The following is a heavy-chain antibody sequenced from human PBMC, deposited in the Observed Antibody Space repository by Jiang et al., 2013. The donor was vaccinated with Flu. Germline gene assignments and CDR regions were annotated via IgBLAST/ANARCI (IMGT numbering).Heavy chain of an antibody. D-gene: IGHD6-13*01. CDR3: ASLINSWPHV. J-gene: IGHJ6*02. Sequence: QLVESGGGLVQPGGSLRLPCAASGFSFSSSWMHWVRQAPGKGLVWVSRINKDGGDIRYADSVKGRFTISRDNAKNTLHLQMNSLRAEDTAVYYCASLINSWPHVWGQGTTVTVSS. V-gene: IGHV3-74*01. CDR2: INKDGGDI. CDR1: GFSFSSSW.